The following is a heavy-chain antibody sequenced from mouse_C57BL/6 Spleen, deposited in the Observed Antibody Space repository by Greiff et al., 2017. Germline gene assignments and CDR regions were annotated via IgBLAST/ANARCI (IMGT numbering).Heavy chain of an antibody. V-gene: IGHV5-17*01. D-gene: IGHD1-1*01. CDR3: ARGATTFPYWYFDV. CDR2: ISSGSSTI. Sequence: EVQVVESGGGLVKPGGSLKLSCAASGFTFSDYGMHWVRQAPEKGLEWVAYISSGSSTIYYADTVKGRFTISRDNAKNTLFLQMTSLMSEYTAMYYCARGATTFPYWYFDVWGTGTTVTVSS. J-gene: IGHJ1*03. CDR1: GFTFSDYG.